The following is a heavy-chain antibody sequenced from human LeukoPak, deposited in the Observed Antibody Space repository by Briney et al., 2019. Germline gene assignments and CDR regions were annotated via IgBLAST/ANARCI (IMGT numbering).Heavy chain of an antibody. Sequence: ASVKVSCKASGYTFTSYYMHWVRQAPGQGLEWMGIINPSGGSTSYAQKFQGRVTMTRDTSTSTAYMELRSLRSDDTAVYYCARRYCSGGSCYSGWSDYWGQGTLVTVSS. V-gene: IGHV1-46*01. J-gene: IGHJ4*02. CDR1: GYTFTSYY. D-gene: IGHD2-15*01. CDR2: INPSGGST. CDR3: ARRYCSGGSCYSGWSDY.